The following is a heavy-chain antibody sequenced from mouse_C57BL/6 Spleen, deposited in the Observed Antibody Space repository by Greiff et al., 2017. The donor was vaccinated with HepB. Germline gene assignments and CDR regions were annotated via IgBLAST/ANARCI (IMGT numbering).Heavy chain of an antibody. V-gene: IGHV1-47*01. CDR2: FHPYNDDT. CDR3: ARGNDDGSSYLDY. D-gene: IGHD1-1*01. J-gene: IGHJ2*01. CDR1: GYTFTTYP. Sequence: VQLQQSGAELVKPGASVKMSCKASGYTFTTYPIEWMKQNHGKSLEWIGNFHPYNDDTKYNEKFKGKATLTVEKSSNTDCLELSRLTADDSAVYYCARGNDDGSSYLDYWGQGTTLTVSS.